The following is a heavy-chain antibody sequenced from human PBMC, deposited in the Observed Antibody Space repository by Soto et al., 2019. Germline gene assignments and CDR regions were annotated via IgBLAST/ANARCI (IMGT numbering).Heavy chain of an antibody. CDR1: GGSISSYY. CDR2: IHYTWST. CDR3: ARGDYYLDY. V-gene: IGHV4-59*01. D-gene: IGHD3-10*01. J-gene: IGHJ4*02. Sequence: QVQLQESGPGLVKPSETLSLTCTVSGGSISSYYWTWIRQPPGKGLEWIGHIHYTWSTNYNPSLKSRVTISQDTSKNQFSLNLTSVTAADTAVYYCARGDYYLDYWGQGTLVTVSS.